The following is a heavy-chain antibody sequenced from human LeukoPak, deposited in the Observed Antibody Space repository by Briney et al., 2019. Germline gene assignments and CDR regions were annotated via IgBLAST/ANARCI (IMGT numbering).Heavy chain of an antibody. J-gene: IGHJ4*02. CDR1: GYTFSGYY. CDR3: AREWGYSSGSYFDY. V-gene: IGHV1-69*04. D-gene: IGHD6-19*01. Sequence: SVKVSCKASGYTFSGYYIHWVRQAPGQGLEWMGRIIPILGIANYAQKFQGRVTITADKSTSTAYMELSSLRSEDTAVYYCAREWGYSSGSYFDYWGQGTLVTVSS. CDR2: IIPILGIA.